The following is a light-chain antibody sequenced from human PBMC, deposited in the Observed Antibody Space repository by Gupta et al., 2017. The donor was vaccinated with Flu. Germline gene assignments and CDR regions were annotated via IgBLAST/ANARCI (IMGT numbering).Light chain of an antibody. CDR1: QSISSY. Sequence: RSSLSASVGDRVTITCRASQSISSYLNWYQQKPGKAPKLLIYAASSLQSGVPSRFSGSGSGTDFTLTISSLQPEDFATYYCQQSDSTPYTFGQGTKLEIK. CDR2: AAS. J-gene: IGKJ2*01. CDR3: QQSDSTPYT. V-gene: IGKV1-39*01.